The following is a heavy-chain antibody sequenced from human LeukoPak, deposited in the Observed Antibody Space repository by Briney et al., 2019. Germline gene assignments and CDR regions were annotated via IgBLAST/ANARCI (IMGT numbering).Heavy chain of an antibody. J-gene: IGHJ4*02. CDR1: GFTFSSYW. CDR2: INPGGSSI. V-gene: IGHV3-74*01. CDR3: ARSNQADDY. D-gene: IGHD1-14*01. Sequence: GGSLRLSCAASGFTFSSYWMHWVRQVPGKGLVWVARINPGGSSITYADSVKGRFTISRDNAKNTLYLQMDSLRAEDTGVDYCARSNQADDYWGQGTLVTVSS.